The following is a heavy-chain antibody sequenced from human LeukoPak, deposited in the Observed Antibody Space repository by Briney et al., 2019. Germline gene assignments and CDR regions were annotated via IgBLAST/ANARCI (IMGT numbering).Heavy chain of an antibody. CDR2: MSRDGSIT. Sequence: GGSLRLSCAASGFTFSSYAMSWVRQAPGKGPVWVSHMSRDGSITDHADSVKGRFTISRDNAKSTLYLQMNSLRAEDTAVYYCGRGGVVASIDIWGQGTMVTVSS. J-gene: IGHJ3*02. D-gene: IGHD2-21*01. CDR1: GFTFSSYA. V-gene: IGHV3-74*01. CDR3: GRGGVVASIDI.